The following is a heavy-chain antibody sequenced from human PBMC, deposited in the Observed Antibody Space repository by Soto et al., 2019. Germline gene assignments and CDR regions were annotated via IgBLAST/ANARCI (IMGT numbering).Heavy chain of an antibody. CDR1: GFTFSSYW. Sequence: GGSLRLSCAASGFTFSSYWMHWVRQAPGKGLVWVSRINSDGSSTSYADSVKGRFTISRDNAKNTLYLQMNSLRAEDTAVYYCARDSTPDSSSSPLYYYYYGMDVWGQGTTVTFSS. CDR2: INSDGSST. V-gene: IGHV3-74*01. CDR3: ARDSTPDSSSSPLYYYYYGMDV. D-gene: IGHD6-6*01. J-gene: IGHJ6*02.